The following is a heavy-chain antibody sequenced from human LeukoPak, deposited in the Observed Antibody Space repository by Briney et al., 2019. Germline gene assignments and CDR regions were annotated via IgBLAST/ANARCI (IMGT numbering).Heavy chain of an antibody. J-gene: IGHJ4*02. CDR2: ISYDGSNK. CDR3: ARELTGTTRDRYFDL. Sequence: GGSLRLSCAASGFTFSSYAMHWVRQAPGKGLEWVAVISYDGSNKYYADSVKGRFTISRDNAKNSLFLQMNSLTAEDTAVYYCARELTGTTRDRYFDLWGQGSLVTVSS. V-gene: IGHV3-30*04. CDR1: GFTFSSYA. D-gene: IGHD1-20*01.